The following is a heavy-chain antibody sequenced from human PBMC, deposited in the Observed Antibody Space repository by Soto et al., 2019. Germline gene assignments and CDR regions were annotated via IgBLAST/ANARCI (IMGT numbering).Heavy chain of an antibody. CDR3: AKYCENYYCGLDV. J-gene: IGHJ6*02. CDR1: GGSISSGDYY. V-gene: IGHV4-30-4*01. Sequence: PSETLSLTCTVSGGSISSGDYYWSWIRQPPGKGLEWIGYIYYSGSTYYNPSLKSRVTISVDTSKNQFSLKLSSVTAADTAAYYCAKYCENYYCGLDVWGQGTTVTVSS. D-gene: IGHD2-8*02. CDR2: IYYSGST.